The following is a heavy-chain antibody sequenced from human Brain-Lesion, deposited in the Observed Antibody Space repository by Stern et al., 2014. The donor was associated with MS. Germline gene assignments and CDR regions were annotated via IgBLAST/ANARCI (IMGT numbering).Heavy chain of an antibody. V-gene: IGHV4-61*02. CDR3: ARGRVVPGFQYYATDV. Sequence: VQLVESGPGLVKPSQTLSLSCTVSGGSISSGGYYWSWIRQPAGKGLEWIGRIFNSGSTSYNPSLKSRVTISIDTATNQFSLRLNSRTAADTAVYYCARGRVVPGFQYYATDVWGQGTTVIVSS. J-gene: IGHJ6*02. CDR1: GGSISSGGYY. D-gene: IGHD2-2*01. CDR2: IFNSGST.